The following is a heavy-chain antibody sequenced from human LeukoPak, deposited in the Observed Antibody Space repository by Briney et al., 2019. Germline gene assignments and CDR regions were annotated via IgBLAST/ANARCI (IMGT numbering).Heavy chain of an antibody. CDR3: ARERGYSYGYSDY. Sequence: GGSLRLSCAASGFTFSSYSMNWVRQAPGKGLEWVSSISSSSSYIYYADSVKGRFTISRDNAKNSLYLQMNSLRAEDTAVYYCARERGYSYGYSDYSGQGTLVTVSS. CDR2: ISSSSSYI. V-gene: IGHV3-21*01. J-gene: IGHJ4*02. D-gene: IGHD5-18*01. CDR1: GFTFSSYS.